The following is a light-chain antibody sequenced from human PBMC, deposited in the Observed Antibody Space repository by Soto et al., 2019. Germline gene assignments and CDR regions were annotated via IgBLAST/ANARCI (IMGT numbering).Light chain of an antibody. V-gene: IGKV1-17*01. CDR3: LQHNSYPST. CDR2: AAS. CDR1: QGVSND. J-gene: IGKJ4*01. Sequence: EIPMTQSPPSLCASVGDRVTMXCRASQGVSNDVVWFEQKPGKAPKLLICAASSLQPGVPSRFSGSGSGTEFTPTISSLQPEDFATYYGLQHNSYPSTFGGGTKVDIK.